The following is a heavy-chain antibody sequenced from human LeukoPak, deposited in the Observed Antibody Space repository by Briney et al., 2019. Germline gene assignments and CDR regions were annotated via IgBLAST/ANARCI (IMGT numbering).Heavy chain of an antibody. CDR1: GFTFSSYA. CDR2: ISGSGVST. Sequence: GGSQRLSCAASGFTFSSYAMSWVRRAPGKGLEWVSAISGSGVSTYYADSVKGRFTISRDDSQNTLALQMNSLRAEDTAVYYCAKKSGNLYYFDYWGQGTLVTVSS. V-gene: IGHV3-23*01. J-gene: IGHJ4*02. D-gene: IGHD1-14*01. CDR3: AKKSGNLYYFDY.